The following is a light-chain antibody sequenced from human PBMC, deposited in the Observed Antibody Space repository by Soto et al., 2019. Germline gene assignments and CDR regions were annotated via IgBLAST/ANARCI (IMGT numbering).Light chain of an antibody. Sequence: GDRVTITCRASQNINNWLAWYQQKAGKAPKLLIYDASSLESGVPSRFSGSRSETEFTLTISSLQPDDFATYYCQQYDTYWTFGQGTKVDIK. V-gene: IGKV1-5*01. CDR3: QQYDTYWT. CDR2: DAS. CDR1: QNINNW. J-gene: IGKJ1*01.